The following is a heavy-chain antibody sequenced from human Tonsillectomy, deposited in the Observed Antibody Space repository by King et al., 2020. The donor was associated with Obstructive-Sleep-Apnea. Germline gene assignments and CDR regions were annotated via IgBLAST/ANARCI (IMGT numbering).Heavy chain of an antibody. CDR1: EFIFSDFA. V-gene: IGHV3-30-3*01. D-gene: IGHD4-17*01. CDR3: AKAQDYGDYQRNYFAH. J-gene: IGHJ4*02. Sequence: VQLVESGGGVVQPGRSLRLSCAASEFIFSDFAMYWVRQAPGKGLEWVAAISYDGIAEFYADSVTGRFTISRDNSKNTLYLQINNLRGEDTAVYYCAKAQDYGDYQRNYFAHRGQGTLVPVSS. CDR2: ISYDGIAE.